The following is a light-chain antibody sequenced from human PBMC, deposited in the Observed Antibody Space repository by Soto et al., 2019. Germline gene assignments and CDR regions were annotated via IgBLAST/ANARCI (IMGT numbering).Light chain of an antibody. CDR2: SNN. Sequence: QSVLTQPPSASGTPGQRVTISCSGSSSNIGSNTVKWYQQLPGTAPKLLISSNNQRPSGVPDRFSGSKSGTSASLAISGLQSEDEADYYCAAWDDSLNGLVFGGGTQLTVL. CDR1: SSNIGSNT. V-gene: IGLV1-44*01. J-gene: IGLJ2*01. CDR3: AAWDDSLNGLV.